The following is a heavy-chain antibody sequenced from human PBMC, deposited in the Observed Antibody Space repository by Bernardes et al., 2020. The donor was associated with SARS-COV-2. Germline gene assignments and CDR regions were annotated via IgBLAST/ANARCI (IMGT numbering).Heavy chain of an antibody. J-gene: IGHJ3*02. Sequence: GGSLRLSCAASGFSVSDKDMNWVRQAPGKGLEWVSVIHSGGSTYYADSAKGRFTISRDGSTNTLYLQMNSLSVEDTAIYYCARGIAVAQGAFDIWGQGTMVSVSS. CDR3: ARGIAVAQGAFDI. CDR2: IHSGGST. V-gene: IGHV3-66*02. CDR1: GFSVSDKD. D-gene: IGHD6-19*01.